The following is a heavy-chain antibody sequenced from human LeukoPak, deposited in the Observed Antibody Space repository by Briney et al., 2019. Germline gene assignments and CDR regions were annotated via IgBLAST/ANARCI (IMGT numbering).Heavy chain of an antibody. Sequence: ASVKVSCKASGYTFTGYYMHWVRQAPGQGLEWMGWINPNSGGTNYAQKFQGRVTTTRDTSISTAYMELSRLRSDDTAVYYCARGSGTLDAFDIWGQGTMVTVSS. J-gene: IGHJ3*02. CDR1: GYTFTGYY. D-gene: IGHD3-10*01. CDR2: INPNSGGT. CDR3: ARGSGTLDAFDI. V-gene: IGHV1-2*02.